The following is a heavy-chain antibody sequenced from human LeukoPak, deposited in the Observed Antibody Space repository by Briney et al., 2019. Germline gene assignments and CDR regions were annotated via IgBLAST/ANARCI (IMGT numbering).Heavy chain of an antibody. CDR3: ARRSAALDAFDI. CDR2: IHYSGST. Sequence: SETLSLTCTVSGGSISTTGYYWGCIRQPPGKGLEWIGNIHYSGSTSYNPSRKSRVTISVETSKKQFSLKLNSVTAADRAVYYCARRSAALDAFDIWGQGTVVTVSS. J-gene: IGHJ3*02. V-gene: IGHV4-39*01. D-gene: IGHD6-13*01. CDR1: GGSISTTGYY.